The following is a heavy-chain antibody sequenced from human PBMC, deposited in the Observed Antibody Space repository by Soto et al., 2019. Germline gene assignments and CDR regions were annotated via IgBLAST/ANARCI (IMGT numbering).Heavy chain of an antibody. J-gene: IGHJ4*02. V-gene: IGHV3-33*01. Sequence: QVQLVESGGGVVQPGRSLRLSCAASGFTFSSYGMHWVRQAPGKGLEWVAVIWYDGSNKYYADSVKGRFTISRDNSKNTLYLQMNSLRAEDTAVYYCARVLRIAVAGLDYWGQGTLVTVSS. CDR2: IWYDGSNK. CDR1: GFTFSSYG. D-gene: IGHD6-19*01. CDR3: ARVLRIAVAGLDY.